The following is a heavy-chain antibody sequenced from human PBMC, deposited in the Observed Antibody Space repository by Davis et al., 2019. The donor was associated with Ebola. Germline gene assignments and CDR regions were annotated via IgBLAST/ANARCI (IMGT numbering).Heavy chain of an antibody. CDR2: MNPNSGNT. CDR3: ARPAAAARGKNWFDP. CDR1: GYTFTSYD. D-gene: IGHD2-2*01. V-gene: IGHV1-8*01. Sequence: ASVKVSCKASGYTFTSYDINWVRQATGQGLEWMGWMNPNSGNTGYAQKFQGRVTMTRNTSISTAYMELSSLRSEDTAVYYCARPAAAARGKNWFDPWGQGTLVTVSS. J-gene: IGHJ5*02.